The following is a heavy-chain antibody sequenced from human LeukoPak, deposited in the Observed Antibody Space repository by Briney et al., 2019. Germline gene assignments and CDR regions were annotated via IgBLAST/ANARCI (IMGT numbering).Heavy chain of an antibody. Sequence: SQTLSLTCTVSGGSISSGGYYWSWIRQHPGKGLEWIGYIYYSGSTNYNPSLKSRVTISVDMSKNQFSLNLRSVTAADTAVHYCAGCSGASCFSWFDPWGQGTLVTVSS. CDR1: GGSISSGGYY. CDR3: AGCSGASCFSWFDP. D-gene: IGHD2-15*01. J-gene: IGHJ5*02. V-gene: IGHV4-61*08. CDR2: IYYSGST.